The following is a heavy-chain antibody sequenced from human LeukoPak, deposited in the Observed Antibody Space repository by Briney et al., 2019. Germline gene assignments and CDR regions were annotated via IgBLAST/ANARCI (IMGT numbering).Heavy chain of an antibody. CDR3: ARVVRLYYDYVWGSYRYFPFDY. CDR1: GGSISSSSYY. CDR2: IYYSGST. V-gene: IGHV4-39*07. Sequence: SETLSLTCTVSGGSISSSSYYWGWIRQPLGTGLEWIGSIYYSGSTYYNPSFKSRVTISVDTSKNQFSLKLSSVTAADTAVYYCARVVRLYYDYVWGSYRYFPFDYWGQGTLVTVSS. J-gene: IGHJ4*02. D-gene: IGHD3-16*02.